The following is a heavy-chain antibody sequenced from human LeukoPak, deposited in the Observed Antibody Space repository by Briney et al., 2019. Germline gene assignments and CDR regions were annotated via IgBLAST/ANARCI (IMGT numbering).Heavy chain of an antibody. CDR2: INPKSGGT. CDR3: ARSAESSSWVEFDY. CDR1: GYTFSDYY. D-gene: IGHD6-13*01. V-gene: IGHV1-2*02. J-gene: IGHJ4*02. Sequence: ASVKVSCKASGYTFSDYYMHWVRQAPGQGLEWMGWINPKSGGTNYAQKFQGRVTMTRDTSITTAYMELSRLRSDDTAVYYCARSAESSSWVEFDYWGQGTLVTVSS.